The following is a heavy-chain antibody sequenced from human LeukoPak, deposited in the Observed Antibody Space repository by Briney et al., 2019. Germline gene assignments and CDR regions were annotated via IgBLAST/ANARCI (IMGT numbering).Heavy chain of an antibody. D-gene: IGHD3-9*01. CDR2: IYYSGSA. Sequence: SETLSLTCTVSGGSINSGGYYWSWIRQLPGKGLEWIGHIYYSGSAYYNPSLKSRVTMSVDTSNQFSLRLSSVTAADTAVYFCARSEGDYSVVLTCINWFDPWGQGTLVTVSS. V-gene: IGHV4-31*02. CDR3: ARSEGDYSVVLTCINWFDP. J-gene: IGHJ5*02. CDR1: GGSINSGGYY.